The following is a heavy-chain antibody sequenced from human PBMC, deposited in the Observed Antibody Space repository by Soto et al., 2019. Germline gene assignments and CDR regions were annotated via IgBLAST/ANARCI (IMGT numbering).Heavy chain of an antibody. CDR3: ARRTYSGYDLEGYYYYYMSF. CDR2: IYPGDSDT. J-gene: IGHJ6*03. Sequence: GESLKISCKGSGYSFTSYWIGWVRQMPGKGLEWMGIIYPGDSDTRYSPSFQGQVTISADKSISTAYLQWSSLKASDTAMYYCARRTYSGYDLEGYYYYYMSFGGKGTSVPVSS. D-gene: IGHD5-12*01. V-gene: IGHV5-51*01. CDR1: GYSFTSYW.